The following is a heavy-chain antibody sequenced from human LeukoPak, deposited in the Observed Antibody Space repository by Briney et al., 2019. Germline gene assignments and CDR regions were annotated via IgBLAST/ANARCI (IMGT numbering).Heavy chain of an antibody. D-gene: IGHD3-10*01. CDR2: INPSGGST. V-gene: IGHV1-46*01. Sequence: ASVKVSCKASGYTFTSYYMHWVRQAPGQGLEWMGIINPSGGSTSYAQKFQGRVTITADESTSTAYMDLSSLRSEDTAVYYCARDPSMVRGENTPYFDYWGQGTLVTVSS. CDR1: GYTFTSYY. CDR3: ARDPSMVRGENTPYFDY. J-gene: IGHJ4*02.